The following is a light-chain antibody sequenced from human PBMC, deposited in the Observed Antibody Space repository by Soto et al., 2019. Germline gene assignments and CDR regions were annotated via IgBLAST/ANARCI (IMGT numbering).Light chain of an antibody. CDR2: DAS. CDR3: QQYNTYSQT. J-gene: IGKJ1*01. Sequence: QSPPTLSASVGDRVTITCRASQSISGWLAWYQQKPGKAPKLLIYDASNLEGGVPSRFSGTGSGTEFTLTISSLQPEDFATYYCQQYNTYSQTFGQGTKVDIK. V-gene: IGKV1-5*01. CDR1: QSISGW.